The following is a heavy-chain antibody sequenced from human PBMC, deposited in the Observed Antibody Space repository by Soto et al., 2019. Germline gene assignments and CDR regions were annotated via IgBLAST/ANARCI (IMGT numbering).Heavy chain of an antibody. Sequence: QVQLQESGPGLVKPSQTLSLTCTVSGGSISSGDYYWSWIRQPTGKGLEWIGYIYYSGSTYYNPSLKSRVTISVDTSKNQFSLKLSSVTAADTAVYHCARVLVTEGWLPLDYWGQGTLVTVSS. J-gene: IGHJ4*02. CDR1: GGSISSGDYY. CDR2: IYYSGST. D-gene: IGHD5-12*01. V-gene: IGHV4-30-4*01. CDR3: ARVLVTEGWLPLDY.